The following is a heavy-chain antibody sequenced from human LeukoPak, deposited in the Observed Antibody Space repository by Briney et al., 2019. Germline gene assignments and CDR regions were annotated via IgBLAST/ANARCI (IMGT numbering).Heavy chain of an antibody. J-gene: IGHJ4*02. CDR3: AKDWNYDRYFDY. Sequence: GGSLRLSCAASGFTFSSYGMHWVRQAPGKGLEWVAVISYDGSNKYYAGSVKGRFTISRDNSKNTLYLQMNSLRAEDTAVYYCAKDWNYDRYFDYWSQGTLVTVSS. V-gene: IGHV3-30*18. CDR1: GFTFSSYG. CDR2: ISYDGSNK. D-gene: IGHD1-7*01.